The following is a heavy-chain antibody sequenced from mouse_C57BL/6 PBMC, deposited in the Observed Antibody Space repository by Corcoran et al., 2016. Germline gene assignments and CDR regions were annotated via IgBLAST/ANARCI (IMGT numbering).Heavy chain of an antibody. D-gene: IGHD4-1*01. V-gene: IGHV9-3*01. J-gene: IGHJ2*01. CDR3: ARSELGLFDY. CDR2: INTYSGVP. Sequence: QIQLVQSGPELKKPGETVKISCKASGYTFTTYGMSWVKQAPGKGLKWMGWINTYSGVPTYADDFKGRFAFSLETSASTAYLQINTLKNEDTATYFCARSELGLFDYWGQGTTLTVSS. CDR1: GYTFTTYG.